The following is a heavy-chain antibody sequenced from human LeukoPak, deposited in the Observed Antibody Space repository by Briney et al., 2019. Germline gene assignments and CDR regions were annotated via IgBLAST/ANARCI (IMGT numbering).Heavy chain of an antibody. V-gene: IGHV4-31*03. D-gene: IGHD2-2*01. J-gene: IGHJ6*03. CDR1: GVSINSGGYY. CDR3: ARATRTYAAPYYYYYMDV. CDR2: IYYSGST. Sequence: SETLSLTCTVSGVSINSGGYYWSWVRQHPGKGLEWIGYIYYSGSTYYNPSLKGRVTISVDTSKNQFSLNLSSVTAADTAVYYCARATRTYAAPYYYYYMDVWGKGTTVTVSS.